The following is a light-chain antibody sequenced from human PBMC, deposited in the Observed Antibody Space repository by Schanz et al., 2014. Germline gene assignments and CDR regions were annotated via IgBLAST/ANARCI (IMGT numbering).Light chain of an antibody. V-gene: IGLV1-44*01. Sequence: QSVLTQPPSASETPGRRVTISCSGSSSNIGSAAVSWYQQLPGTAPKLLIQSNNQRPSGVPDRFSGSRSGTSASLAISGLRSEDEGDYYCAAWDDTLSGPVFGGGTKLTVL. CDR1: SSNIGSAA. CDR3: AAWDDTLSGPV. CDR2: SNN. J-gene: IGLJ2*01.